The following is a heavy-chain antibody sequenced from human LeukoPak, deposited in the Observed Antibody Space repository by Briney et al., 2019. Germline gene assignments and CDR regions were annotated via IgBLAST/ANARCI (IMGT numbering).Heavy chain of an antibody. J-gene: IGHJ6*02. CDR2: IRSKANSYAT. D-gene: IGHD3-22*01. Sequence: PGGSLRLSCAASGFTFSGFAMHWVRQASGKGLEWVGRIRSKANSYATAYAASVKGRFTISRDDSKNTAYLQMNSLKTEDTAVYYCSRRTDSSGGGMNVWGQGTTVTVSS. V-gene: IGHV3-73*01. CDR1: GFTFSGFA. CDR3: SRRTDSSGGGMNV.